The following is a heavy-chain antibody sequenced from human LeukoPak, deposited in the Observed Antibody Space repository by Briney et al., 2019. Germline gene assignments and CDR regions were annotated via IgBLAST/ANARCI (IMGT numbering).Heavy chain of an antibody. V-gene: IGHV4-38-2*02. D-gene: IGHD3-16*01. CDR3: ARDRTFGDFDY. J-gene: IGHJ4*02. Sequence: SETLSLTCAVSGYSISSGYYWGWIRQPPGKGLEWIGSIYHSGSTYYNPSLKSRVTISVDTSKNQFSLKLSSVTAADTAVYYCARDRTFGDFDYWGQGTLVTVPS. CDR1: GYSISSGYY. CDR2: IYHSGST.